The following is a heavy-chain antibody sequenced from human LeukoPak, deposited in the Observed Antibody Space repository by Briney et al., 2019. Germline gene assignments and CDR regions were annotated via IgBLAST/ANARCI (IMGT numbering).Heavy chain of an antibody. CDR2: IYHSGAT. CDR3: ARGVYIAAAQYGF. J-gene: IGHJ4*02. D-gene: IGHD6-13*01. Sequence: PSETLSLTCTVSGGSISTYYWTWIRQPPGKGLEWIGYIYHSGATNYNPSLKSRVTISVDTSKNQFSLKLSSVTAADTAVYYCARGVYIAAAQYGFWGQGTLVTVSS. V-gene: IGHV4-59*01. CDR1: GGSISTYY.